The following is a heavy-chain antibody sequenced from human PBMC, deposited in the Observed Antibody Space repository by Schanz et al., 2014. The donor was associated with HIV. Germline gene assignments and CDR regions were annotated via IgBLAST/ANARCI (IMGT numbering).Heavy chain of an antibody. CDR2: IWYDGSNK. Sequence: VQLVESGGGLVKPGGSLRLSCAASGFTFGSFTMTWVRQAPGKGLEWVAVIWYDGSNKYYADSVKGRFTISKDNSKNTLYLQMNSLRAQDTAVYYCANTEYPYSSSSDYYYGMDVWGQGTTVTVSS. CDR3: ANTEYPYSSSSDYYYGMDV. V-gene: IGHV3-33*08. J-gene: IGHJ6*02. D-gene: IGHD6-6*01. CDR1: GFTFGSFT.